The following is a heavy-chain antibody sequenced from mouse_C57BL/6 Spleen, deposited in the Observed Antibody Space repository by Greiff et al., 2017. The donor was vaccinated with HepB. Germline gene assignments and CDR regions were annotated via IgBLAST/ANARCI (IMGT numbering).Heavy chain of an antibody. V-gene: IGHV10-1*01. J-gene: IGHJ2*01. CDR2: IRSKSNNYAT. CDR3: VRQNYGSRFFDY. D-gene: IGHD1-1*01. CDR1: GFSFNTYA. Sequence: GGGLVQPKGSLKLSCAASGFSFNTYAMNWVRQAPGKGLEWVARIRSKSNNYATYYADSVKDRFTISRDDSESMLYLQMNNLKTEDTAMYYCVRQNYGSRFFDYWGQGTTLTVSS.